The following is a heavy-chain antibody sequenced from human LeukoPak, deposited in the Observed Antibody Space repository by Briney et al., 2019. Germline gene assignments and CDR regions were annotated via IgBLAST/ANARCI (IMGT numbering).Heavy chain of an antibody. V-gene: IGHV1-69*04. D-gene: IGHD2-15*01. Sequence: SVKVSCKAPGGTFSSYAISWVRQAPGQGLEWMGRIIPILGIANYAQKFQGRVTITADKSTSTAYMELRSLRSDDTAVYYCARVPRITYSPAPFDYWGQGTLVTVSS. J-gene: IGHJ4*02. CDR1: GGTFSSYA. CDR3: ARVPRITYSPAPFDY. CDR2: IIPILGIA.